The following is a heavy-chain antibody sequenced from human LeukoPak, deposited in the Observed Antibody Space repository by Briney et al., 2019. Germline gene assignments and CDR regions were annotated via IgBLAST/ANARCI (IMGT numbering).Heavy chain of an antibody. V-gene: IGHV3-74*01. D-gene: IGHD2-2*01. CDR3: VSFYETY. J-gene: IGHJ4*02. Sequence: PGGSLRLSCAASGFTFSSYWMHWVRQAPGKGLVWASRINSDGSWTSYADSVKGRFTISKDNAKNTVYLQMNNLRAEDTAVYYCVSFYETYWGRGTLVTVSS. CDR1: GFTFSSYW. CDR2: INSDGSWT.